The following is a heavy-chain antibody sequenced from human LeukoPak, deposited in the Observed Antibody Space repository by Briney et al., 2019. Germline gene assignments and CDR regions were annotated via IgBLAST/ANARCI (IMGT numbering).Heavy chain of an antibody. CDR2: IYYSGST. J-gene: IGHJ4*02. V-gene: IGHV4-39*07. Sequence: PSETLSLTCTVSGGSISSSSYYWGWIRQPPGKGLEWIGSIYYSGSTYYNPSLKSRVTISVDTSKNQFSLKLSSVTAADTAVYYCARDDFYSPFDYWGQGTLVTVSS. CDR1: GGSISSSSYY. CDR3: ARDDFYSPFDY. D-gene: IGHD2-21*02.